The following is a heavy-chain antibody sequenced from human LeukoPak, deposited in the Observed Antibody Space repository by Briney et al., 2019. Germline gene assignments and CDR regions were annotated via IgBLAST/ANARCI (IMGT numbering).Heavy chain of an antibody. V-gene: IGHV3-23*01. J-gene: IGHJ4*02. CDR1: GFTFSSYA. Sequence: GGSLRLSCAASGFTFSSYAMSWVRQAPGKGLEWVSAISGSGGSTYYADSVKGRFTISRDNSKNTLYLQMNSLRAEDTAVYYCAKIKSRITIFGVADRDYWGQGPLVTVSS. CDR3: AKIKSRITIFGVADRDY. D-gene: IGHD3-3*01. CDR2: ISGSGGST.